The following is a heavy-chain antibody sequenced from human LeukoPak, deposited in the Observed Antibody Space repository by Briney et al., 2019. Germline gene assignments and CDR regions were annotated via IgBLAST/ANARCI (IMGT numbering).Heavy chain of an antibody. CDR1: GGSISSYY. D-gene: IGHD1-7*01. V-gene: IGHV4-4*07. CDR3: ASYNWNYVMAFDI. Sequence: SETLSLTCTVSGGSISSYYWSWIRQPAGKGLEWIGRIYTSGSTNYNPSLKSRATMSVDTSKNQFSLKLSSVTAADTAVYYCASYNWNYVMAFDIWGQGTMVTVSS. CDR2: IYTSGST. J-gene: IGHJ3*02.